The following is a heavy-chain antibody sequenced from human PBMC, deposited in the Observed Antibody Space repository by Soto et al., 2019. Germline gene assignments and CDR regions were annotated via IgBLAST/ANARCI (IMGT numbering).Heavy chain of an antibody. CDR1: GFTFSSYA. CDR3: AKKSTITMIVVVPKYYFDY. J-gene: IGHJ4*02. Sequence: GGSLRLSCAASGFTFSSYAMSWVRQAPGKGLEWVSAISGSGGSTYYADSVKGRFTISRDNSKNTLYLQMNSLRAEDTAVYYCAKKSTITMIVVVPKYYFDYRGQGTLVTVSS. CDR2: ISGSGGST. V-gene: IGHV3-23*01. D-gene: IGHD3-22*01.